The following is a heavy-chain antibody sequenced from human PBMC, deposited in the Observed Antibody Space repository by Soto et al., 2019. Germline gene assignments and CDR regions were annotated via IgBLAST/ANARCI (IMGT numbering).Heavy chain of an antibody. CDR2: IYYSGST. CDR1: GGSISSYY. Sequence: QVQLQESGPGLVKPSETLSLTCTVSGGSISSYYWSWIRQPPGKGLEWIGYIYYSGSTHYNPSLKSRVTISVDTSKNQFSLKLSYVTAADTAVYYCARGVVSWEYYWYFDLWGRGTLVSVSS. CDR3: ARGVVSWEYYWYFDL. V-gene: IGHV4-59*01. J-gene: IGHJ2*01. D-gene: IGHD6-13*01.